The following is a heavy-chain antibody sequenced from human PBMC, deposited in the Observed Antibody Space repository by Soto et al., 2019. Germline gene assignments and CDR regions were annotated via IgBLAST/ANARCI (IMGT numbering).Heavy chain of an antibody. Sequence: SETLSLTCAVSGGSISSGGYYWSWIRQHPGKGLEWIGYIYYSGSTYYNPSLKSRVSMSVDTSKNQFSLTLSSVTDADTAVHYCARDPNPIFDTWGKGILVTVSS. J-gene: IGHJ5*02. V-gene: IGHV4-31*11. CDR3: ARDPNPIFDT. CDR1: GGSISSGGYY. D-gene: IGHD3-3*01. CDR2: IYYSGST.